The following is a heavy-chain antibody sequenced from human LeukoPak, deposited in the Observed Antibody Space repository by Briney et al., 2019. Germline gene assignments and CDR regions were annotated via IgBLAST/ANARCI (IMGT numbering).Heavy chain of an antibody. V-gene: IGHV4-61*02. Sequence: SQTLSLTCSVSGGSISSGFYYWNWIRQPAGKGLEWIGRIYSSGSTNYNPSLNSRVIISVDTSKTQFSLKLSSVTAADTAVYYCASRVGIVATTGIDYWGQGTLVTVSS. CDR2: IYSSGST. J-gene: IGHJ4*02. CDR3: ASRVGIVATTGIDY. CDR1: GGSISSGFYY. D-gene: IGHD5-12*01.